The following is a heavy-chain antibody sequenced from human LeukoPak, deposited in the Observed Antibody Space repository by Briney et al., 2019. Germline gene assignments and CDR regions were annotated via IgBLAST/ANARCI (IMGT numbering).Heavy chain of an antibody. CDR3: AAHPSSAY. CDR1: GFTVSSNY. D-gene: IGHD6-6*01. V-gene: IGHV3-21*01. J-gene: IGHJ4*02. Sequence: GGSLRLSCAASGFTVSSNYMSWVRQAPGKGLEWVSSISSSSSYIYYADSVKGRFTISRDNAKNSLYLQMNSLRAEDTAVYYCAAHPSSAYWGRGTLVTVSS. CDR2: ISSSSSYI.